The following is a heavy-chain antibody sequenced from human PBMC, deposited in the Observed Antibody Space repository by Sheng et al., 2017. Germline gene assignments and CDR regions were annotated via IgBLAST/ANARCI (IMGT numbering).Heavy chain of an antibody. D-gene: IGHD1-26*01. V-gene: IGHV4-39*07. CDR1: GGSISSSSYY. J-gene: IGHJ4*02. Sequence: QLQLQESGPGLVKPSETLSLTCTVSGGSISSSSYYWGWIRQPPGKGLEWIGSIYYSGSTYYNPSLKSRVTISVDTSKNQFSLKLSSVTAADTAVYYCAGGDVGWSFTEQYYFDYWGQGTLVTVSS. CDR2: IYYSGST. CDR3: AGGDVGWSFTEQYYFDY.